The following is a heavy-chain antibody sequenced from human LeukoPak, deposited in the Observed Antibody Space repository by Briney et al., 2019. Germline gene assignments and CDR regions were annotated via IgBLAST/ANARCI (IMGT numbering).Heavy chain of an antibody. D-gene: IGHD4-23*01. CDR1: GFTFSSYG. CDR3: AKNNDYGGSYWYFDL. J-gene: IGHJ2*01. V-gene: IGHV3-30*02. CDR2: IRYDETNK. Sequence: PGGSLRLSCAAPGFTFSSYGMHWVRQAPGKGLEWVAFIRYDETNKYYEDSVKGRFTISRDSSKNTLYLQMSSLRDEDTAVYYCAKNNDYGGSYWYFDLWGRGTLVTVSS.